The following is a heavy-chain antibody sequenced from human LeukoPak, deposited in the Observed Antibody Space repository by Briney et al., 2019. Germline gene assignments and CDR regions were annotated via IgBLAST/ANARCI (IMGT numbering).Heavy chain of an antibody. CDR2: ITSSGDDI. V-gene: IGHV3-11*01. J-gene: IGHJ4*02. Sequence: SGGSLRLSCAASRFTFSDYYMSWIRQAPGKGLEWVAYITSSGDDIYYADSVKGRFAISRDNAKNALFLRMSSLRVEDTATYYCASDIVATSGDFWGQGTLVSVSS. CDR3: ASDIVATSGDF. D-gene: IGHD5-12*01. CDR1: RFTFSDYY.